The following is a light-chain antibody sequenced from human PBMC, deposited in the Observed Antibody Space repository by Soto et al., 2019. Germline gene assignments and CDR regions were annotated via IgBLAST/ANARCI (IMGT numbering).Light chain of an antibody. Sequence: EIVMTQSPATLSVSPGERATLSCRARQSVSSNLAWYQQKPGQAPRLLIYGASTRATGIPARFSGSGSGTEFTLTISSLQSEDFAVYYCHQYNNWPYTFGQGTKLEIK. CDR3: HQYNNWPYT. CDR2: GAS. CDR1: QSVSSN. J-gene: IGKJ2*01. V-gene: IGKV3-15*01.